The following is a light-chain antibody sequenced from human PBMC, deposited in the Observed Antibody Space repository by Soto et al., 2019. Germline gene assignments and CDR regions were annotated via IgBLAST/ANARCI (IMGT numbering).Light chain of an antibody. CDR1: NSDIGTYNY. CDR3: SSYTTGTSVV. Sequence: QSALTQPASVSGSPGQSITISCTGTNSDIGTYNYVSWYQQYPGKAPKLMIYDVSNRPSGVSDRFSGSKSGNTASLTIAGLQAEDEADYYCSSYTTGTSVVFGGGTKVTVL. V-gene: IGLV2-14*01. CDR2: DVS. J-gene: IGLJ2*01.